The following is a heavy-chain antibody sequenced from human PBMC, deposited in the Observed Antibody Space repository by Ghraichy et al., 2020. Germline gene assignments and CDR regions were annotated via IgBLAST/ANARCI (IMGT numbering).Heavy chain of an antibody. D-gene: IGHD6-19*01. CDR3: ARLDSSGWFPRYYFDN. CDR2: MNPSSGNT. Sequence: ASVKVSCKASGYIFTGYDINWVRQATGQGLEWVGWMNPSSGNTGYAQKFQGRVTMTRNTSISTAYMELTSLRFEDTAVYYCARLDSSGWFPRYYFDNWGQGTLVTVSS. J-gene: IGHJ4*02. V-gene: IGHV1-8*01. CDR1: GYIFTGYD.